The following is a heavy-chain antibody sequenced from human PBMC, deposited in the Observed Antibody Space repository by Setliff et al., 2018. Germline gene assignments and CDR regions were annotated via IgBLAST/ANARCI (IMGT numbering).Heavy chain of an antibody. J-gene: IGHJ4*02. D-gene: IGHD1-26*01. V-gene: IGHV1-2*02. CDR1: GYSFTNYG. CDR3: ARDPKLVGAPERAFDY. Sequence: ASVKVSCKASGYSFTNYGINWVRQAPGQGLEWMGWINPNSGGTNPAQKFQGRVTMTRDTSISTAYMEPSSLRSDDTAVYYCARDPKLVGAPERAFDYWGQGTQVTVSS. CDR2: INPNSGGT.